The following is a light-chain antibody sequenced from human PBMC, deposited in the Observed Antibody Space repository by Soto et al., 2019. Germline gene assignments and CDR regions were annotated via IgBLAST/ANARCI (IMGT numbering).Light chain of an antibody. V-gene: IGKV1-39*01. CDR1: ENIDNY. J-gene: IGKJ3*01. CDR2: SAS. CDR3: QQSYSVPS. Sequence: DIQLTQSPCSLSASLGDRVTVTCRASENIDNYLNWYRQKPGEAPKLLIYSASRLQRGVPSRFSGGGSGTDFSLTISSLQSEDFATYYCQQSYSVPSFGPGTKVDIK.